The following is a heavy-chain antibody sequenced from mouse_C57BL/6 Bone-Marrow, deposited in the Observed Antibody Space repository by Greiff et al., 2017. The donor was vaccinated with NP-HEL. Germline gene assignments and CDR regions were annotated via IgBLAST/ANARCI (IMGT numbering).Heavy chain of an antibody. J-gene: IGHJ3*01. Sequence: QVQLKQPGAELAKPGASVKLSCKASGYTFTSYWMHWVKQRPGQGLEWIGYINPSSGYTKYNQKFKDKATLTADKSSSTAYMQLSSLTYEDSAVYYCARRWADGYYPAWFAYWGQGTLVTVSA. D-gene: IGHD2-3*01. CDR2: INPSSGYT. V-gene: IGHV1-7*01. CDR3: ARRWADGYYPAWFAY. CDR1: GYTFTSYW.